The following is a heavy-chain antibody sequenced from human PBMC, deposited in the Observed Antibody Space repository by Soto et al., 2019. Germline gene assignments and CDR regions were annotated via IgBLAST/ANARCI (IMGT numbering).Heavy chain of an antibody. CDR3: AKDLCSGGSCYQDY. J-gene: IGHJ4*02. CDR2: ISGSGGST. Sequence: GGSLRLSCAASGFTFSSYAMSWVRQAPGKGLEWVSAISGSGGSTYYADSVKGRFTISRDNSKSTLYLQMNSLRAEDTAVYYCAKDLCSGGSCYQDYWGQGTLVTVSS. V-gene: IGHV3-23*01. CDR1: GFTFSSYA. D-gene: IGHD2-15*01.